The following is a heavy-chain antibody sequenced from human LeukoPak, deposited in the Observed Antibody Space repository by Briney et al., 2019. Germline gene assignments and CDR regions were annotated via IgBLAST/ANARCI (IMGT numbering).Heavy chain of an antibody. Sequence: PGGSLRLSCAASGFTFSSYAMSWVRQAPGKGLEWVSAISGSGGTTYYADSVKGRFTISRDNSKNTLYLQMNSLRAEDTAVYSCAKDQGMSSTRAEFDHWGQGTLVTVSS. D-gene: IGHD2-2*01. CDR1: GFTFSSYA. V-gene: IGHV3-23*01. J-gene: IGHJ4*02. CDR3: AKDQGMSSTRAEFDH. CDR2: ISGSGGTT.